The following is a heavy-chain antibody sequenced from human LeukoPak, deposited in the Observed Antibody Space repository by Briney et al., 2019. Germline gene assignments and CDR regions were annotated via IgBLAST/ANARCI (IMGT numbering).Heavy chain of an antibody. V-gene: IGHV3-33*01. D-gene: IGHD6-6*01. Sequence: PGRSLRLSCAASGFTFSNYGMHWVRQAQGKGLEWEALIWYDGNNKYYADSVKGRFTVSRDNSKNTLYLQMNSLRAEDTAVYYCASGYSSSSLIPFDYWGQGTLVTVSS. CDR1: GFTFSNYG. J-gene: IGHJ4*02. CDR3: ASGYSSSSLIPFDY. CDR2: IWYDGNNK.